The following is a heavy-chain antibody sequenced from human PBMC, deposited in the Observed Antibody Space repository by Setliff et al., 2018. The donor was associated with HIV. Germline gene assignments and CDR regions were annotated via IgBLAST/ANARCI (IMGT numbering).Heavy chain of an antibody. J-gene: IGHJ4*02. Sequence: PGESLKISCKGSGCSFSSYWIGWVRQMPGKGLEFMGLLYPVDSNIRYSPSFQGQVTISVDKSTNTAFLQWTSLRASDTAMYYCTRLWHENWGGVDYWGQGTLVTVSS. D-gene: IGHD3-16*01. CDR3: TRLWHENWGGVDY. V-gene: IGHV5-51*01. CDR2: LYPVDSNI. CDR1: GCSFSSYW.